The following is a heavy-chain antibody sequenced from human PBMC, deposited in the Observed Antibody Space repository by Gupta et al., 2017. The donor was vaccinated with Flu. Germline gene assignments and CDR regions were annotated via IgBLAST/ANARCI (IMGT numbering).Heavy chain of an antibody. J-gene: IGHJ6*02. V-gene: IGHV3-21*01. CDR3: ARDLDTAMVGHYYYYGMDV. Sequence: EVQLVESGGGLVKPGGSLRLSCAASGFTFSSYSMNWVRQAPGKGLEWVSSSSSSSSYIYYADSVKGRFTISRDNAKNSLYLQMNSLRAEDTAVYYCARDLDTAMVGHYYYYGMDVWGQGTTVTVSS. CDR2: SSSSSSYI. CDR1: GFTFSSYS. D-gene: IGHD5-18*01.